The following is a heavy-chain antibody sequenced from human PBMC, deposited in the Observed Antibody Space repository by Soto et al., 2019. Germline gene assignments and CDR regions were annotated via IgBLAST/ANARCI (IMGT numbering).Heavy chain of an antibody. V-gene: IGHV1-18*01. CDR1: GYTFTSYG. CDR3: ARDHITIFGVVISYFDY. Sequence: ASVKVSCKASGYTFTSYGISWVRQAPGQGLEWMGWISAYNGNTNYAQKLQGRVTMTTDTSTSTAYMELRSLRSDDTAVYYCARDHITIFGVVISYFDYWGQGTLVTVS. D-gene: IGHD3-3*01. J-gene: IGHJ4*02. CDR2: ISAYNGNT.